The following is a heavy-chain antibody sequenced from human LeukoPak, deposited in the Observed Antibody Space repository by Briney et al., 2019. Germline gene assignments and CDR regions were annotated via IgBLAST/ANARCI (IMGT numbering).Heavy chain of an antibody. Sequence: PGRSLRLSCAASGFTFSNYGMHWVRQAPGKGLEWVAVIFYDGSKQYYTDSVKGRFTVSRDDSKSTLSLQMNSLRAEDTAVYYCARDGAWQWLSIWGQGTMVTVSS. CDR1: GFTFSNYG. J-gene: IGHJ3*02. CDR2: IFYDGSKQ. V-gene: IGHV3-30*12. D-gene: IGHD6-19*01. CDR3: ARDGAWQWLSI.